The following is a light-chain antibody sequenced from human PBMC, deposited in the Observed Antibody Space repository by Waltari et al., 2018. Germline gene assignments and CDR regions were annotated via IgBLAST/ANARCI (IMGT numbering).Light chain of an antibody. CDR1: QGVSRS. V-gene: IGKV3-20*01. Sequence: EIVFTPYPGTQPLSQGERATHSCRATQGVSRSLAWSQPKPGQALRRLIYDASSRATGIPDRFSGSGSGTDFRLTVIRLEPEDFAVYFCQKYGSLPATFRQGTKVEIK. CDR2: DAS. CDR3: QKYGSLPAT. J-gene: IGKJ1*01.